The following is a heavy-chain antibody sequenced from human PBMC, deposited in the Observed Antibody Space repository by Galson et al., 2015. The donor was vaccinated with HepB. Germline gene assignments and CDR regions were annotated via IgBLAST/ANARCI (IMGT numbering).Heavy chain of an antibody. CDR3: TRESGGPSDF. Sequence: SLRLSCAASGFTFGDYAMAWFRQAPGKGLEWVGFIRHKGYGGTAEYAASVKGRFTISRDDSKGIAYLQMSSLQSEDTGVYYCTRESGGPSDFWGQGTLVTVSS. CDR1: GFTFGDYA. CDR2: IRHKGYGGTA. D-gene: IGHD3-16*01. J-gene: IGHJ4*02. V-gene: IGHV3-49*03.